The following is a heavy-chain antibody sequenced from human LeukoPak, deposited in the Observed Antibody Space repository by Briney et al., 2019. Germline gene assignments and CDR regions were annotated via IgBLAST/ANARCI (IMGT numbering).Heavy chain of an antibody. CDR1: GGSVSSIDFS. V-gene: IGHV4-30-2*01. J-gene: IGHJ6*02. Sequence: LSETLSLTCAVSGGSVSSIDFSWSWIRQPPGKGLEWIGYIHHSGSTYYNPSLKSRVTISVDRSKSHFSLKLSSVTAADTAAYYCARGGVGASMDVWGQGTTVTVSS. D-gene: IGHD1-26*01. CDR2: IHHSGST. CDR3: ARGGVGASMDV.